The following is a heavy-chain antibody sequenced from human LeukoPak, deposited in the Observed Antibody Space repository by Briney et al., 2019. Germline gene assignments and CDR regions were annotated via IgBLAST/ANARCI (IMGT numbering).Heavy chain of an antibody. Sequence: SETLSLICTVSGGSTINYYWTWLRQPPGKTMEWIGYIYYSGETNYNPSLNSRVTMSVDTSKNQFSLNLTSVTAADTAVYYCVRVANYGLFDYWGRGTLVTVSS. V-gene: IGHV4-59*01. D-gene: IGHD3-10*01. CDR3: VRVANYGLFDY. J-gene: IGHJ4*02. CDR2: IYYSGET. CDR1: GGSTINYY.